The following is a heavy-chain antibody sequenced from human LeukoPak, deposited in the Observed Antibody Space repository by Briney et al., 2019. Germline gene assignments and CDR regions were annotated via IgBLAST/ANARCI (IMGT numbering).Heavy chain of an antibody. CDR2: ISSSGSTI. V-gene: IGHV3-48*03. CDR3: ARGRVKAAADPYFDY. Sequence: QAGGSLRLSCAASGFTFSSYEMNWVRQAPGKGLEWVSYISSSGSTINYADSVKGRFTISRDNAKNSLYLQMNSLRAEDTAVYYCARGRVKAAADPYFDYWGQGTLVTVSS. D-gene: IGHD6-13*01. CDR1: GFTFSSYE. J-gene: IGHJ4*02.